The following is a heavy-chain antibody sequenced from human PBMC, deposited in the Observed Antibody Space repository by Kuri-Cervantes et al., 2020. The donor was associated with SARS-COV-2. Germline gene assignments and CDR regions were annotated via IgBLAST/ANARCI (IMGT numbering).Heavy chain of an antibody. J-gene: IGHJ4*02. CDR1: GFTFSSYS. D-gene: IGHD3-22*01. CDR3: ARGGYYYDHAYYFDY. CDR2: ISSSSSYI. Sequence: GGSLRLSCAASGFTFSSYSMNWVRQAPRKGLEWVSSISSSSSYIYYADSVKGRFTISRDNAKNSLYLQMNSLRAEDTAVYYCARGGYYYDHAYYFDYWGQGTLVTVSS. V-gene: IGHV3-21*01.